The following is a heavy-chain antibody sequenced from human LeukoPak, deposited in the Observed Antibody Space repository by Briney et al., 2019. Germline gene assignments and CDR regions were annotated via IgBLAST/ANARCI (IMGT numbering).Heavy chain of an antibody. CDR3: ARLXSSAIXXXDX. V-gene: IGHV4-38-2*01. J-gene: IGHJ4*02. CDR2: IYHSGST. Sequence: PSETLSLTCAVSGYSISSGYYWGWIRQPPGKGLEWIGSIYHSGSTYYNPSLKSRVTISVDTSKNQFSLKLSSVTAADTAVFYRARLXSSAIXXXDXXGQG. CDR1: GYSISSGYY.